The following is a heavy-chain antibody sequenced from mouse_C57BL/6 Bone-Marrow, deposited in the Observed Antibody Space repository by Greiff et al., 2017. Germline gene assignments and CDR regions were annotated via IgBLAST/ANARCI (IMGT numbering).Heavy chain of an antibody. Sequence: VQLKQSGPELVKPGASVKMSCKASGYTFTDYNMHWVKQSHGKSLEWIGYINPNNGGTSYNQKFKGKATLTVNKSSSTAYMELRSLTSEDSAVYYCARERNDYGSFYWYFDVWGTGTTVTVSS. CDR1: GYTFTDYN. J-gene: IGHJ1*03. CDR3: ARERNDYGSFYWYFDV. V-gene: IGHV1-22*01. CDR2: INPNNGGT. D-gene: IGHD1-1*01.